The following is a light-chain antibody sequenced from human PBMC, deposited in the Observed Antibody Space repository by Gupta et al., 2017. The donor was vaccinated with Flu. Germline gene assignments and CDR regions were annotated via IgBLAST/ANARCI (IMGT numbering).Light chain of an antibody. V-gene: IGKV1-39*01. J-gene: IGKJ1*01. Sequence: GEAPKLLIYAAATLQSGVPSRIYGSGFGTDFTLTISRLQTEDFATYYCQQSDSRPWTFGQGTEVEIK. CDR3: QQSDSRPWT. CDR2: AAA.